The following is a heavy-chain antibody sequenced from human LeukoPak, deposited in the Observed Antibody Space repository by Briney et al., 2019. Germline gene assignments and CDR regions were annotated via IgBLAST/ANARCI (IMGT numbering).Heavy chain of an antibody. CDR2: ISYDGSNK. Sequence: GGSLRLSCAASGFTFSSYAMHWVRQAPGKGLEWVAVISYDGSNKYYADSVKGRFTISRDNSKNTLYLQMSSLRAEDTAVYYCARDWGEYDFWSGYYYYGMDVWGQGTTVTVSS. CDR1: GFTFSSYA. CDR3: ARDWGEYDFWSGYYYYGMDV. V-gene: IGHV3-30-3*01. D-gene: IGHD3-3*01. J-gene: IGHJ6*02.